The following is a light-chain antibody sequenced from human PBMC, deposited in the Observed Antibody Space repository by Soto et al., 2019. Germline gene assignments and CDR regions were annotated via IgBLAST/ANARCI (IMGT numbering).Light chain of an antibody. CDR2: GAS. V-gene: IGKV3-15*01. J-gene: IGKJ5*01. CDR3: QQYTNWPPNT. Sequence: EILMTQSPDTLSVSPGESATLSCRASHRFYSNLAWSQQRPGHAPRLLIYGASTRATGVPARFSGRGSGTEFTLTISSLQSEDFAVYYCQQYTNWPPNTFGQGTRLEIK. CDR1: HRFYSN.